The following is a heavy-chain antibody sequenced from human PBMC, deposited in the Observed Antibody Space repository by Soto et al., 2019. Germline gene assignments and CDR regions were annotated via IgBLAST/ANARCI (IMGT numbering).Heavy chain of an antibody. CDR2: TYYRSKWYN. CDR1: GDSVSSSSAA. CDR3: ARDLRSSHLSFVY. Sequence: PSQTLSLTCAISGDSVSSSSAAWNWIRQSPSRGLEWLGRTYYRSKWYNDYAVSVKSRITINPDTSKNQLSLQLNSVPPEDTAVYYCARDLRSSHLSFVYWRQGTLVTVSS. D-gene: IGHD6-13*01. J-gene: IGHJ4*02. V-gene: IGHV6-1*01.